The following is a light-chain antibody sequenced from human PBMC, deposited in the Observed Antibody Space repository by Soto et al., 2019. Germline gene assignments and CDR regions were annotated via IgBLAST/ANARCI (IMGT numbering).Light chain of an antibody. CDR3: QQSDSMPWT. Sequence: DIQMTQSPSSLSASVGDRVTITCRASQSISGYLNWYQKKSGQAPRLLMYAASSLQSGVPSRFSGSGSGTDFTLTISSLQPEDSATYYCQQSDSMPWTFGHGTKVDIK. J-gene: IGKJ1*01. CDR1: QSISGY. V-gene: IGKV1-39*01. CDR2: AAS.